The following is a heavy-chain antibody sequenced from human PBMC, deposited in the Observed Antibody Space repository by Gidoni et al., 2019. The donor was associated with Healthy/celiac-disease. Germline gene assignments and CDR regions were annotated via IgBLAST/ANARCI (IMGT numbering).Heavy chain of an antibody. CDR1: GFTFSNAW. D-gene: IGHD3-16*01. J-gene: IGHJ4*02. V-gene: IGHV3-15*01. CDR3: TTDPLLHDGGT. CDR2: IKSKTDGGKT. Sequence: EVQLVESGGGLVKPGGSLRLSCAASGFTFSNAWMSGVRKAPGKGLEWVGRIKSKTDGGKTDYAAPVKGRFTISRDDSKNTLYLQMNSLKTEDTAVYYCTTDPLLHDGGTWGQGTLVTVSS.